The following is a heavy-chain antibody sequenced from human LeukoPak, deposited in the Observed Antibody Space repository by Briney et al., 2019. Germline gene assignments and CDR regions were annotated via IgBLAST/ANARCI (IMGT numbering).Heavy chain of an antibody. CDR2: IKSKTDGGTT. V-gene: IGHV3-15*01. J-gene: IGHJ4*02. Sequence: PGGSLRLSCAASGFTFINAWMSWVRQAPGKGLEWVGRIKSKTDGGTTDYAGTVKGRFTISRDDSKKTLYLQMNSLKTEDTAVYYCTTDIVVVPAGMRGYWRQGTLVTVSS. CDR3: TTDIVVVPAGMRGY. CDR1: GFTFINAW. D-gene: IGHD2-2*01.